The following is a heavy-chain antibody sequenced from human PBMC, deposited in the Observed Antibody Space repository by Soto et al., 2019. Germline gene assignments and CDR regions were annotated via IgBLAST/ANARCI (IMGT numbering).Heavy chain of an antibody. CDR1: GFTFSSYA. D-gene: IGHD1-1*01. CDR3: AKGRTYNYANYFDP. Sequence: EVQLLESGGDLVQPGGSLRLSCAASGFTFSSYAMSWVRQAPGKGPEWVSSMSGSGDNTYYADSVKGRCIISRDNSKNTLYLQMSSLRVDDTAVYSCAKGRTYNYANYFDPWGQGTLVTVSS. V-gene: IGHV3-23*01. J-gene: IGHJ5*02. CDR2: MSGSGDNT.